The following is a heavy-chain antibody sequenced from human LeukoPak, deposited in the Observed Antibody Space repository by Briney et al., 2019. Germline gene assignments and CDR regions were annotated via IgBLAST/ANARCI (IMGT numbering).Heavy chain of an antibody. J-gene: IGHJ4*02. CDR3: ARDQGATLVRGVTPYLDY. Sequence: GGSLRLSCEASGFTFSSYAMHSVRQAPGKGLEWVSIISYDGSDEKSADSVKGRFTISRDNAKNMVFLQMNSLRAEDTAVYYCARDQGATLVRGVTPYLDYWGQGTLVSVSS. D-gene: IGHD3-10*01. V-gene: IGHV3-30*04. CDR1: GFTFSSYA. CDR2: ISYDGSDE.